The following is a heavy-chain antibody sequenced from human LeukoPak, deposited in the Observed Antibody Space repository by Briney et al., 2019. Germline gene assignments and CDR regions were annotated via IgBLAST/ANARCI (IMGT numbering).Heavy chain of an antibody. Sequence: SETLSLTCTVSGGSISSYYWSWIRQPPGKGLEWIGEINHSGSTNYNPSLKSRVTISVDTSKNQFSLKLSSVTAADTAVYYCASALLSGSYYVPYFDYWGQGTLVTVSS. CDR2: INHSGST. V-gene: IGHV4-34*01. D-gene: IGHD1-26*01. J-gene: IGHJ4*02. CDR3: ASALLSGSYYVPYFDY. CDR1: GGSISSYY.